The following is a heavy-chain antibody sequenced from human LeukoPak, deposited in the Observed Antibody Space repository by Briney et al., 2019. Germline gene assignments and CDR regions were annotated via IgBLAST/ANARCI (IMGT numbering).Heavy chain of an antibody. D-gene: IGHD2-2*01. CDR3: ARLSCISTSCFHTFDI. V-gene: IGHV4-39*01. CDR1: GGSISSSSYY. CDR2: VYYSGST. Sequence: PSETLSLTCTVSGGSISSSSYYWGWIRQPPGKGLEWIGSVYYSGSTYYNPSLKSRVTISVDTSKNQFSLKLSSVTAADTAVYYCARLSCISTSCFHTFDIWGQGTMVTVSS. J-gene: IGHJ3*02.